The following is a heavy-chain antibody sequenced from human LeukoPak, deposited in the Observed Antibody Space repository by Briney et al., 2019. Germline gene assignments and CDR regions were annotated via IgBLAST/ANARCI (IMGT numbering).Heavy chain of an antibody. V-gene: IGHV3-30*02. J-gene: IGHJ5*02. CDR2: IRYDGSNK. CDR1: GFTFSSYG. D-gene: IGHD6-19*01. Sequence: GGSLRLSCAASGFTFSSYGMHWVRQAPGKGLEWVASIRYDGSNKYYADSVKGRFTISRDNSKNTLYLQMNSLRAEDTAVYYCAKRIGYSSGWYEEGPNWFDPWGQGTLVTVSS. CDR3: AKRIGYSSGWYEEGPNWFDP.